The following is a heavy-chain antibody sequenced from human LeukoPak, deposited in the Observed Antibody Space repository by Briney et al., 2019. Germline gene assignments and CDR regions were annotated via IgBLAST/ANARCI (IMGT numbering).Heavy chain of an antibody. V-gene: IGHV3-7*01. Sequence: GGSLRLSCAASGFTFSSYWMSWVRQTPGKGLEWVANIKQDGSEKSSVDSVKGRFTISRDNAKNSLYVQMNSLRVEDTAVYYCARDPRGSSTSLRYFDLWGRGTLVTVSS. CDR3: ARDPRGSSTSLRYFDL. CDR1: GFTFSSYW. CDR2: IKQDGSEK. J-gene: IGHJ2*01. D-gene: IGHD2-2*01.